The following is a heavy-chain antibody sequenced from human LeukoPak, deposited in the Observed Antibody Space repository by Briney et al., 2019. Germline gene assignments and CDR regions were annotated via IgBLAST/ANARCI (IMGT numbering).Heavy chain of an antibody. J-gene: IGHJ5*02. Sequence: RASETLSLTCTVSGGSISSYYWSWIRQPAGNGLEWIGRIYASGSTNYNPSLISRVTLSLDTSKNQFSLKLSSVTAADTAVYYCARTVFPYFYDSSGFNNWFDPWGQGTLVTVFS. CDR1: GGSISSYY. V-gene: IGHV4-4*07. CDR2: IYASGST. D-gene: IGHD3-22*01. CDR3: ARTVFPYFYDSSGFNNWFDP.